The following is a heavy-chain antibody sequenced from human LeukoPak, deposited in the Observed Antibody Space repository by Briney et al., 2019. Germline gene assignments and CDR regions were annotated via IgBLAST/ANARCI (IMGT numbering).Heavy chain of an antibody. V-gene: IGHV3-48*03. CDR3: ARDLVGATGFDF. CDR2: ISASGTTI. CDR1: GFTFSGYA. D-gene: IGHD1-26*01. Sequence: QPGGSLRLSCAASGFTFSGYAMNWVRQAPGKGLEWVSYISASGTTIYYADSVKGRFTMSRDTARNSLFLQMHSLRVEDTAVYYCARDLVGATGFDFWGQGTLVTVSS. J-gene: IGHJ4*02.